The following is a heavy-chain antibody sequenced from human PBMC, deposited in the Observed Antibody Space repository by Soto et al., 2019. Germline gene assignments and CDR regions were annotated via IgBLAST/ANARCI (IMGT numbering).Heavy chain of an antibody. CDR3: ARGGPRIAAAGQYYFDY. CDR1: GGSFSGYY. J-gene: IGHJ4*02. Sequence: SETLSLTCAVYGGSFSGYYWSWIRQPPGKGLEWIGEIKHSGSTNYNPSLKSRVTISVDTSKNQFSLKLSSVTAADTAVYYCARGGPRIAAAGQYYFDYWGQGTLVTVSS. V-gene: IGHV4-34*01. D-gene: IGHD6-13*01. CDR2: IKHSGST.